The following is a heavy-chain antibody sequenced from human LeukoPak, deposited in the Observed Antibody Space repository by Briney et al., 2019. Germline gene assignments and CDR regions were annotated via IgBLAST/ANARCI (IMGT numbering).Heavy chain of an antibody. CDR3: ARDPGYYYDGSGFYRGY. CDR1: GDSISSNHW. D-gene: IGHD3-22*01. V-gene: IGHV4-4*02. J-gene: IGHJ4*02. Sequence: SGTLSLTCAVSGDSISSNHWWSWVRQPPGKGLEWIGEIHHSGSTNYNPSLKSRVTISLGTSKNQFSLKLSSATAADTAVYYCARDPGYYYDGSGFYRGYWGQGTLVTVSS. CDR2: IHHSGST.